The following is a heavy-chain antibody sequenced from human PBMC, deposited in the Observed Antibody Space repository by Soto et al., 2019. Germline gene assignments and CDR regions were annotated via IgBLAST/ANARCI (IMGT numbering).Heavy chain of an antibody. J-gene: IGHJ5*02. V-gene: IGHV1-69*06. Sequence: PSVKVSCKASGGTFSSYAISWVRQAPGQGLEWMGGIIPIFGTANYAQKFQGRVTITADKSTSTAYMELSSLRSEDTAVYYCAGYYYDSSGYYYDVDPWGQGTLVTVSS. CDR1: GGTFSSYA. D-gene: IGHD3-22*01. CDR2: IIPIFGTA. CDR3: AGYYYDSSGYYYDVDP.